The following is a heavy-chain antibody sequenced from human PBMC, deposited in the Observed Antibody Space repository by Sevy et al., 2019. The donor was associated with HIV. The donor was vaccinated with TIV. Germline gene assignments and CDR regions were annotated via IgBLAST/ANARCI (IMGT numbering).Heavy chain of an antibody. J-gene: IGHJ4*02. Sequence: GGSLRLSCAASGFTFSSYGMHWVRQAPGKGLEWVAVISYDGSNKYYADSGKGRFTISRDNSKNTLYLQMNSLRAEDTAVYYCAKDTGETYSSGWYGPFDYWGQGTLVTVSS. CDR1: GFTFSSYG. CDR2: ISYDGSNK. CDR3: AKDTGETYSSGWYGPFDY. D-gene: IGHD6-19*01. V-gene: IGHV3-30*18.